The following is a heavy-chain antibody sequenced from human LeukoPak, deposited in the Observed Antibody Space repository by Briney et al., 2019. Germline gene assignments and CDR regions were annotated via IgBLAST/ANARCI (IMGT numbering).Heavy chain of an antibody. CDR3: ARRVSAMVR. Sequence: SETLSLTCTVSGGSISSGSYYWSWIRQPAGKGLEWIGRIYASGSTNYNSSLKSRVTISVDMSKNQFSLKLSSVTAADTAVYYCARRVSAMVRWGQGTLVTVSS. V-gene: IGHV4-61*02. D-gene: IGHD5-18*01. CDR1: GGSISSGSYY. J-gene: IGHJ4*02. CDR2: IYASGST.